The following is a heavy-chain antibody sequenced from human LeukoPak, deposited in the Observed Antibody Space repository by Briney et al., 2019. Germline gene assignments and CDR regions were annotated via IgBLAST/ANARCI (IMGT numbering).Heavy chain of an antibody. CDR2: ISAYNGKT. V-gene: IGHV1-18*01. Sequence: ASVKVSCKASGYTFTSYGISWVRQAPGQGLEWMGWISAYNGKTNYAQKLQGRVTMTTDTSTSTAYMELRSLRSDDTAVYYCARERAEKRITILGSYYYYGMDVWGQGTTVTVSS. CDR3: ARERAEKRITILGSYYYYGMDV. CDR1: GYTFTSYG. D-gene: IGHD3-3*01. J-gene: IGHJ6*02.